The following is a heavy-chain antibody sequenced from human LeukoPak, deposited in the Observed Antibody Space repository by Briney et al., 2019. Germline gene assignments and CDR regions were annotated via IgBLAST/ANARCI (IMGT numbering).Heavy chain of an antibody. CDR2: IRSKAYGGTT. Sequence: GGPLRLSCTASGFTFGDYAMSWVRQAPGKGLEWVGFIRSKAYGGTTEYAASVKGRFTISRDDSKSIAYLQVNSLKTEETAVYYCWGNYYYYMDVWGKGATVTVSS. V-gene: IGHV3-49*04. CDR3: WGNYYYYMDV. CDR1: GFTFGDYA. J-gene: IGHJ6*03. D-gene: IGHD7-27*01.